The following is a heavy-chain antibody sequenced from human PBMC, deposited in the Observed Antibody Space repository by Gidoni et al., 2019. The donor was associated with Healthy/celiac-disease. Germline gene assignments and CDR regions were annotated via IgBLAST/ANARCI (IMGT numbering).Heavy chain of an antibody. J-gene: IGHJ6*01. Sequence: EVQLVQSGAEVKKPGESLRISCKGSGYSFTSYWISWVRQMPGKGLEWMGGIDPSDSYTNDSPSFQGHGTSAADKSISTAYLQGSSLKASDTAMYYGARGVHMMTASNYYYYGMDVWGQGTTVTVSS. V-gene: IGHV5-10-1*01. CDR2: IDPSDSYT. CDR3: ARGVHMMTASNYYYYGMDV. CDR1: GYSFTSYW. D-gene: IGHD1-1*01.